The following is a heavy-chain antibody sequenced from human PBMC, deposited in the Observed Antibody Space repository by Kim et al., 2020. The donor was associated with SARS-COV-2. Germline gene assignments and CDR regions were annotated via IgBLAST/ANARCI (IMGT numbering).Heavy chain of an antibody. J-gene: IGHJ3*02. CDR3: AREFGDGYNLGAFDI. D-gene: IGHD5-12*01. V-gene: IGHV1-69*01. Sequence: KFQGRVTMTADESTSTAYMELSSLRSEDTAVYYCAREFGDGYNLGAFDIWGQGTMVTVSS.